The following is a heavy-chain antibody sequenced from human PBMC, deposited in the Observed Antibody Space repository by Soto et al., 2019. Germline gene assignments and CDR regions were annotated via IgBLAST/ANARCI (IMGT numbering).Heavy chain of an antibody. CDR3: AKDRRIVLMVYAISVDSPFDY. V-gene: IGHV3-23*01. D-gene: IGHD2-8*01. J-gene: IGHJ4*02. Sequence: GSLRLSCAASGFTFSSYAMSWVRQAPGKGLEWVSAISGSGGSTYYADSVKGRFTISRDNSKNTLYLQMNSLRAEDTAVYYYAKDRRIVLMVYAISVDSPFDYWGQGTLVTVSS. CDR1: GFTFSSYA. CDR2: ISGSGGST.